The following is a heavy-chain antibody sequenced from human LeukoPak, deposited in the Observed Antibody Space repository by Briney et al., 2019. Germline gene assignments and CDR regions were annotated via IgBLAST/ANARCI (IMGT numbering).Heavy chain of an antibody. J-gene: IGHJ4*02. Sequence: KPSETLSLTCTVSGGSISSYYWSWIRQPPGKGLEWIGYIYYSGSTNYNPSLKSRVTISVDTSKNQFSLKLSSVTAADTAVYYCASNYYGSRSLDYWGQGNLVTVSS. CDR2: IYYSGST. V-gene: IGHV4-59*08. CDR3: ASNYYGSRSLDY. CDR1: GGSISSYY. D-gene: IGHD3-10*01.